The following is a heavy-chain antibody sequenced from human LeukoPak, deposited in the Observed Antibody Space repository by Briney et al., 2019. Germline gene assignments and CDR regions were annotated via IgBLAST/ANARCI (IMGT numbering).Heavy chain of an antibody. CDR1: GGSISSYY. J-gene: IGHJ3*02. CDR2: IYYSGST. CDR3: ARQYSGYDEAFDI. V-gene: IGHV4-59*08. D-gene: IGHD5-12*01. Sequence: PSETLSLTCTVSGGSISSYYWSWIRQPPGKGLEWIGYIYYSGSTNYNPSLKSRVTISVDTSKNQFSLKLSSVTAADTAVYYCARQYSGYDEAFDIWGQGTMVTVSS.